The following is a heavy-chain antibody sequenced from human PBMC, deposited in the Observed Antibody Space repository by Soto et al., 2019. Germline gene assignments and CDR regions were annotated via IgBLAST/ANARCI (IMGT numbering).Heavy chain of an antibody. Sequence: ASVKVSCKTSGYTFTNYGINWVRQAPGQGLEWMGWISPYNGDTNYAQKLHGRVTMTTDTSTSTAYMELSSLRSEDTAVYYCAAVIPHTPYNSPHYFDHWGQGTLVTVSS. CDR3: AAVIPHTPYNSPHYFDH. J-gene: IGHJ4*02. D-gene: IGHD1-20*01. CDR1: GYTFTNYG. V-gene: IGHV1-18*01. CDR2: ISPYNGDT.